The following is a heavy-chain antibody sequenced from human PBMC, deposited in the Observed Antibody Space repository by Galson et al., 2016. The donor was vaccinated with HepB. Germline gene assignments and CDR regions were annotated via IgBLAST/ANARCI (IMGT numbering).Heavy chain of an antibody. CDR2: ISGSGGST. Sequence: SLRLSCAASGFTFRAYAMDWVRQAPGKGPEWVSGISGSGGSTYYADSVRGRFTISRDNSKNTVYLQMDSLRAEDTAIYFCAKNSWVVADTFDPWGQGTPVTVS. CDR3: AKNSWVVADTFDP. D-gene: IGHD5-12*01. CDR1: GFTFRAYA. V-gene: IGHV3-23*01. J-gene: IGHJ5*02.